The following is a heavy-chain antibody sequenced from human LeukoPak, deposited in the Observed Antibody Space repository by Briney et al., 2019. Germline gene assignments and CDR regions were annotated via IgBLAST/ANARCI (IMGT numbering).Heavy chain of an antibody. D-gene: IGHD3-22*01. CDR1: GYTFTSYG. V-gene: IGHV1-18*01. CDR3: ARLNGHYDSSGYYHYYFDY. CDR2: ISAYNGST. J-gene: IGHJ4*02. Sequence: ASVKVSCKASGYTFTSYGISWVRQAPGQGLEWMGWISAYNGSTNYAQKLQGRVTMTTDTSTSTAYMELRSLRSDDTAVYYCARLNGHYDSSGYYHYYFDYWGQGTLVTVSS.